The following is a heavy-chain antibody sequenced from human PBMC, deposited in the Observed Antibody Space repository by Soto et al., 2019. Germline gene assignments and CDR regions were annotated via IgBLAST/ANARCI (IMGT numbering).Heavy chain of an antibody. V-gene: IGHV4-39*01. Sequence: QLQLQESGPGLVKPSETLSLTCTVSGGSISSSSYYWGWIRQPPGKGLEWIGSIYYSGSTYYNPSXXXXXXXXXXXXXXXXXXXXXXXXXXXXXXXXXXXXXXXXXXTDYWGQGTLVTVSS. CDR3: XXXXXXXXXTDY. CDR1: GGSISSSSYY. CDR2: IYYSGST. J-gene: IGHJ4*02.